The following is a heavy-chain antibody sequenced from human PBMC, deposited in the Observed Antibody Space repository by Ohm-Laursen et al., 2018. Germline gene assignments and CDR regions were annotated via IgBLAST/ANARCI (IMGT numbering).Heavy chain of an antibody. V-gene: IGHV4-59*11. CDR2: ISYSGTS. Sequence: TLSLTCTVSGGSISPRYWSWIRQSPEKGLEWIGYISYSGTSEHNPSLKGRVTMSVDTSKNQFSLSLNSVTAADTAIYYCVRDRRDGFNYVEYWGQGTLVTVSS. CDR1: GGSISPRY. D-gene: IGHD5-24*01. CDR3: VRDRRDGFNYVEY. J-gene: IGHJ4*02.